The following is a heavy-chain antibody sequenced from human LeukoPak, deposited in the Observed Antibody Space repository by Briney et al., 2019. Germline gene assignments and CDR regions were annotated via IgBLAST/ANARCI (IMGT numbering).Heavy chain of an antibody. CDR1: GGSISSGGYY. CDR3: ASRPDYGDYYFDY. J-gene: IGHJ4*02. CDR2: IYYSGST. D-gene: IGHD4-17*01. V-gene: IGHV4-31*03. Sequence: SQTLSLTCTVSGGSISSGGYYWSWIRQHPGKGLEWIGYIYYSGSTYHNPSLKSRVTISVDTSKNQFSLKLSSVTAADTAVYYCASRPDYGDYYFDYWGQGTLVTVSS.